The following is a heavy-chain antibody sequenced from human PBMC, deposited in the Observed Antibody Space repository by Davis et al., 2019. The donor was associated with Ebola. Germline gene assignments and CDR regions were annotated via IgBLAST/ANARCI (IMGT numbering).Heavy chain of an antibody. CDR1: GFTFSSYA. D-gene: IGHD4-17*01. CDR3: ARDQAVHDAFDI. J-gene: IGHJ3*02. Sequence: GESLKISCAASGFTFSSYAMHWVRQAPGKGLEWVAVISYDGSNKYYADSVKGRFTISRDNSKNTLYLQMNSLRAEDTAVYYCARDQAVHDAFDIWGQGTMVTVSS. V-gene: IGHV3-30-3*01. CDR2: ISYDGSNK.